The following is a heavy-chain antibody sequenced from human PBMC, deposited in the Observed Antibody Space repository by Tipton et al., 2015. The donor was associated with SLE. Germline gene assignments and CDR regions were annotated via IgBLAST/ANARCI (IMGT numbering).Heavy chain of an antibody. Sequence: LRLSCTVSGGSISSYYWSWIRQPPGKGLEWIGYIYYSGSTNYNPSLKSRVTISVDTSKNQFSLKLSSVTAADTAVYYCARDTRGVATIWGAFDIWGQGTMVTVSS. CDR2: IYYSGST. D-gene: IGHD5-12*01. CDR3: ARDTRGVATIWGAFDI. J-gene: IGHJ3*02. V-gene: IGHV4-59*01. CDR1: GGSISSYY.